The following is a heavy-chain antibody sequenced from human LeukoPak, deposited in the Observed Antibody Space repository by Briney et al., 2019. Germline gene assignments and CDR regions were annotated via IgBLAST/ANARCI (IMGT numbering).Heavy chain of an antibody. CDR3: AKVSSHHSSSALY. CDR1: GFTFSSYA. J-gene: IGHJ4*02. V-gene: IGHV3-23*01. CDR2: ISGSGGST. D-gene: IGHD6-6*01. Sequence: GGSLRLSCAASGFTFSSYAMSWVRQAPGKGLEWVSAISGSGGSTYYADSMKGRFTISRDNSKNTLYLQMNSLRAEDTAVYYCAKVSSHHSSSALYWGQGTLVTVSS.